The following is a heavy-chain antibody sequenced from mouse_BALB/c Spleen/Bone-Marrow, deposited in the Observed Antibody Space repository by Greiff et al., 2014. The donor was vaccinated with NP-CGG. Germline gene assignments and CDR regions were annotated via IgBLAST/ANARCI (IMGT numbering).Heavy chain of an antibody. D-gene: IGHD2-14*01. CDR2: INPYNDVT. CDR3: GRDYYRGSFDY. Sequence: EVKLVESGPELVKPGASVKMSCKASGYKFTSYVMLWVKQKPGQGLEWIGYINPYNDVTTYNEEFKGKASLTSDKSSSTAHMELSSLTSDDSAVYYCGRDYYRGSFDYWGQGTTLTVSS. V-gene: IGHV1-14*01. CDR1: GYKFTSYV. J-gene: IGHJ2*01.